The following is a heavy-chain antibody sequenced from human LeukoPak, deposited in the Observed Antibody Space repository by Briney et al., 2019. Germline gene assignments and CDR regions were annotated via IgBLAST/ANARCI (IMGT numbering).Heavy chain of an antibody. Sequence: PSETLSLTCTVSGGSISSGGYCWSWIRQHPGKGLEWIGYIYYSGSTYYNPSLKSRVTISVDTSKNQFSLKLSSVTAADTAVYYCAREGYDLNYYYYGMDVWGQGTTVTVSS. CDR1: GGSISSGGYC. D-gene: IGHD5-12*01. CDR3: AREGYDLNYYYYGMDV. J-gene: IGHJ6*02. V-gene: IGHV4-31*03. CDR2: IYYSGST.